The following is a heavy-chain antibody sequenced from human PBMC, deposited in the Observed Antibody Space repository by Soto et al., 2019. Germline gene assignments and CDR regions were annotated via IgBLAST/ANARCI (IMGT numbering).Heavy chain of an antibody. CDR3: LYRAEPPRGGYYFDY. CDR1: GFSLSNGRMG. J-gene: IGHJ4*02. V-gene: IGHV2-26*03. CDR2: FFSDVER. Sequence: QVTLKESGPVLVKPTETLTLTCTISGFSLSNGRMGVSWIRQPPGRALEWLAHFFSDVERSYSTSMQSRLTMSQDTSGTQVVLTMTNMDPVDTATYYCLYRAEPPRGGYYFDYWGQGTLVTVSS. D-gene: IGHD5-12*01.